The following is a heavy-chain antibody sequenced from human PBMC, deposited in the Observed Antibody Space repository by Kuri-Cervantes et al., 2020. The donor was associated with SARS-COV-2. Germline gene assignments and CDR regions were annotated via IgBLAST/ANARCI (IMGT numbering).Heavy chain of an antibody. V-gene: IGHV3-21*01. CDR2: ISSSSSYI. D-gene: IGHD5-18*01. CDR3: AKGADTAMVTGFDY. J-gene: IGHJ4*02. CDR1: GFTFSSYS. Sequence: GESLKISCAASGFTFSSYSMNWVRQAPGKGLEWVSSISSSSSYIYYADSVKGRFTISRDNAKNSLYLQMNSLRAEDTAVYYCAKGADTAMVTGFDYWGQGTLVTVSS.